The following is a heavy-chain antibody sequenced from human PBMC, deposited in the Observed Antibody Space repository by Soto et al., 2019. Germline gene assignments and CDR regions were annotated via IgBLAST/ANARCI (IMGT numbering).Heavy chain of an antibody. CDR1: GGSINDNRYY. Sequence: QLQLQESGPGLAKPSETLSLTCTVSGGSINDNRYYWGWVRQPPGKGLEWIGSIFYSGNAYYNPSLTSRVTISVDTSKNQVSLKVTSATAADTAVYYCARHWPYDSSGWAHFYFDDWGQGTLVTVSS. V-gene: IGHV4-39*01. CDR2: IFYSGNA. J-gene: IGHJ4*02. CDR3: ARHWPYDSSGWAHFYFDD. D-gene: IGHD3-22*01.